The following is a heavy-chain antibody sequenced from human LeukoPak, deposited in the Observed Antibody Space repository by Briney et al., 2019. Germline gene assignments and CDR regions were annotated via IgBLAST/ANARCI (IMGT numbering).Heavy chain of an antibody. Sequence: ASVKVSCKASGYTFTSYDINWVRQATGQGLEWMGWMNPNSGNTGYAQKFQGWVTITRDTSISTVYMELSSLRSEDTAVYFCARVDGSPDYWGQGTLVTVSS. CDR1: GYTFTSYD. J-gene: IGHJ4*02. V-gene: IGHV1-8*01. CDR3: ARVDGSPDY. D-gene: IGHD2-15*01. CDR2: MNPNSGNT.